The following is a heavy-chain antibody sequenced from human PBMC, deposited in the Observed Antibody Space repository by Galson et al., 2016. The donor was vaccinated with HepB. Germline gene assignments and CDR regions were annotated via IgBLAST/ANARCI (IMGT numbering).Heavy chain of an antibody. V-gene: IGHV1-69*13. D-gene: IGHD3-22*01. J-gene: IGHJ4*02. Sequence: SVKVSCKASGGTFTTYPISWVRQAPGQGLEWMGGIIPLFGTSNYAQSFQGRVTITADEFMRTAYMELRSLRSEDTAVYYCARVYPSTSAYYFDYWGQGSLVTVSS. CDR3: ARVYPSTSAYYFDY. CDR1: GGTFTTYP. CDR2: IIPLFGTS.